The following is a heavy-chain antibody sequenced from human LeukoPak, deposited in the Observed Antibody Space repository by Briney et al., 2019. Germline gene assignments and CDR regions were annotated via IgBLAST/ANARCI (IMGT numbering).Heavy chain of an antibody. D-gene: IGHD5-18*01. CDR2: IWFDGSNE. V-gene: IGHV3-33*08. Sequence: GGSLRLSCAASGFTFSSYGMQWVRQAPGKGLEWVAVIWFDGSNEYYADSVKGRFTISRDNSKNTLYLQMSSLRAEDTALYYCARQSGYSYGYNAFDIWGQGTTVTVSS. CDR3: ARQSGYSYGYNAFDI. J-gene: IGHJ3*02. CDR1: GFTFSSYG.